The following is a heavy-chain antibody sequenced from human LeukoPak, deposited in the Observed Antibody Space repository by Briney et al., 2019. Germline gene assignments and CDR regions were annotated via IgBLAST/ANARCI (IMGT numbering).Heavy chain of an antibody. Sequence: SETLSLTCTVSGGSISSSSYYWAWIRQPPGKGLEWIGEINHSGSTNYNPSLKSRVTISVDTSKNQFSLRLSSVTAADTAVYYCARARVVGYYYGSGSSRWFDPWGQGTLVTVSS. CDR2: INHSGST. CDR1: GGSISSSSYY. J-gene: IGHJ5*02. CDR3: ARARVVGYYYGSGSSRWFDP. V-gene: IGHV4-39*07. D-gene: IGHD3-10*01.